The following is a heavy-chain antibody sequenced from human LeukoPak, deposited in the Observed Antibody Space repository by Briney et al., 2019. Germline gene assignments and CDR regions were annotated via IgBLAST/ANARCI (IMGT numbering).Heavy chain of an antibody. CDR2: ISYDGSNT. CDR3: AKDGAWLRFDD. Sequence: GGSLRLSCAASGFTFSNYGMHWVRQAPGKGLEWVAVISYDGSNTYYADSVKGRFTISRDNSRNTLYLQMSSLRAEDTAVYYCAKDGAWLRFDDWGQGILVTVSS. D-gene: IGHD5-12*01. J-gene: IGHJ4*02. V-gene: IGHV3-30*18. CDR1: GFTFSNYG.